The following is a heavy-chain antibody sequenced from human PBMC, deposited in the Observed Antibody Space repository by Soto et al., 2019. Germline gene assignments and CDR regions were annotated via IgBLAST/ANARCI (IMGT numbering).Heavy chain of an antibody. Sequence: GGSLRLSCAASGFTFSSYAMSWVRQAPGKGLEWVSAISGSGGSTYYADSVKGRFTISSDNSKNTLYLQMNSLRAEDTAVYYCAKGSIVVVVAAILDYWGQGTLVTVSS. D-gene: IGHD2-15*01. CDR3: AKGSIVVVVAAILDY. J-gene: IGHJ4*02. V-gene: IGHV3-23*01. CDR1: GFTFSSYA. CDR2: ISGSGGST.